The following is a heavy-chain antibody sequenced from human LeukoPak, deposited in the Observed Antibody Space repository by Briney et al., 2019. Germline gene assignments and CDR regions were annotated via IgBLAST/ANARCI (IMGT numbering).Heavy chain of an antibody. CDR1: GYTFTNYY. Sequence: GASVKVSCKSSGYTFTNYYIHWVRQAPGQGLEWMGIISPTGGSASYAQKFQGRVSMTSDTSTSTLYLELSSLRSEDTAVYYCARDRSGSRWRWFDPWGQGTLVTVSS. CDR3: ARDRSGSRWRWFDP. CDR2: ISPTGGSA. D-gene: IGHD6-13*01. J-gene: IGHJ5*02. V-gene: IGHV1-46*01.